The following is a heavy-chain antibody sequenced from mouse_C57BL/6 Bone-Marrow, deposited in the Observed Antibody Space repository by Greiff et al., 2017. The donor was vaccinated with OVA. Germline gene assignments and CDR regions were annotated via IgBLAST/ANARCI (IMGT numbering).Heavy chain of an antibody. CDR3: ARHYYGSSYVGWYFDV. Sequence: QVQLQQSGAELVRPGTSVKMSCKASGYTFTNYWIGWAKQRPGHGLEWIGDIYPGGGYTNYNEKFKGKATLTADKSSSTAYMQFSSLTSEDSAIYYCARHYYGSSYVGWYFDVWGTGTTVTVSS. J-gene: IGHJ1*03. D-gene: IGHD1-1*01. CDR1: GYTFTNYW. V-gene: IGHV1-63*01. CDR2: IYPGGGYT.